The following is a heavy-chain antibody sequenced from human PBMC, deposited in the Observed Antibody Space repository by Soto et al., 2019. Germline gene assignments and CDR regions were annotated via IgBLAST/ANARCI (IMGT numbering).Heavy chain of an antibody. V-gene: IGHV3-74*03. CDR2: IHSDGSST. CDR1: EFTFSYYW. Sequence: PGGSLRLSCVASEFTFSYYWMRWVRQVPGKGLVWVSRIHSDGSSTTYADSVMGRFTISRDNAKNTLYLQMASLRAEDTAVYYCARGDVGAFDLRGQGTMVTVSS. D-gene: IGHD1-26*01. J-gene: IGHJ3*01. CDR3: ARGDVGAFDL.